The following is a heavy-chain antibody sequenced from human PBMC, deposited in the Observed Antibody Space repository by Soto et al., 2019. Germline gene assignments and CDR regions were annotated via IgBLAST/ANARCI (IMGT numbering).Heavy chain of an antibody. CDR2: IWYDGSNK. Sequence: GGSLRLSCAASGFTFGNYGMHWVRQAPGKGLEWVAVIWYDGSNKYYTDSVKGRFTISRDNSKNTLYLQMNSLRAEDTAVYYCAKDNSHHDAFDFWGRGTMVTVSS. V-gene: IGHV3-33*06. CDR3: AKDNSHHDAFDF. D-gene: IGHD1-26*01. CDR1: GFTFGNYG. J-gene: IGHJ3*01.